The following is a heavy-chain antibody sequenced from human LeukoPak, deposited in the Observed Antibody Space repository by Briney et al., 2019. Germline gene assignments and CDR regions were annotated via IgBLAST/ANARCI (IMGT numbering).Heavy chain of an antibody. CDR3: ARVGVGATSPFGY. Sequence: SVKVSCKASGGTFSSYAISWVRQAPGQGLEWMGRIIHIFGTANYAQKVQGRVTITTDESTSTAYMELSSLRSEDTAVYYCARVGVGATSPFGYWGQGTLVTVSS. D-gene: IGHD1-26*01. V-gene: IGHV1-69*05. CDR1: GGTFSSYA. J-gene: IGHJ4*02. CDR2: IIHIFGTA.